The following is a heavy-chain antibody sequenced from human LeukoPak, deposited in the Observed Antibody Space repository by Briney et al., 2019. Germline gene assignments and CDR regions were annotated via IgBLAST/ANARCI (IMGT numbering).Heavy chain of an antibody. Sequence: SVKVSCEASGYTFTGYYMHWVRQAPGQGLEWMGGIIPIFGTANYAQKFQGRVTITADESTSTAYMELSSLRSEDTAVYYCARVSSCFDYWGQGTLVTVSS. J-gene: IGHJ4*02. V-gene: IGHV1-69*13. CDR2: IIPIFGTA. CDR1: GYTFTGYY. CDR3: ARVSSCFDY.